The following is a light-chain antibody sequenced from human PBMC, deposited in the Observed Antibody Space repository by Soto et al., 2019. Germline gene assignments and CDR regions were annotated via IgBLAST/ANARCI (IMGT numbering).Light chain of an antibody. J-gene: IGKJ2*01. CDR3: HQYNNWRT. CDR2: DAS. V-gene: IGKV3-15*01. CDR1: ESVSSN. Sequence: EIVMTQSPATLSVSLGERVTLSCRASESVSSNLAWYQQKPGQAPRLLIHDASTRATGIPARFSGSGSGTEFTLTISSLQSEDFAIYYCHQYNNWRTFGQGTKLEIK.